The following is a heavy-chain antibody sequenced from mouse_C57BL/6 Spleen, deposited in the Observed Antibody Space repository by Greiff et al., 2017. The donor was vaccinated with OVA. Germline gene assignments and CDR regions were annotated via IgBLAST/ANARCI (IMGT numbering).Heavy chain of an antibody. Sequence: EVKLVESGPGLVKPSQSLSLTCSVTGYSITSGYYWNWIRQFPGNKLEWMGYISYDGSNNYNPSLKNRISITRDTSKNQFFLKLNSVTTEDTATYYCARDGGVDYWGQGTSVTVSS. J-gene: IGHJ4*01. V-gene: IGHV3-6*01. CDR2: ISYDGSN. CDR3: ARDGGVDY. CDR1: GYSITSGYY.